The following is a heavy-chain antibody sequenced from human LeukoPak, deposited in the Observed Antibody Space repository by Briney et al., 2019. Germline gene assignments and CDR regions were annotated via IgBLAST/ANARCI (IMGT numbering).Heavy chain of an antibody. CDR2: IRGRSDTT. J-gene: IGHJ3*02. Sequence: GGSLRLSCAASGFTFTMFSMNWLRQAPGKELEWIAFIRGRSDTTYYADSVQGRFTISRDNAEDSVYLQMNSLRVEDTAVYYCARTYDFGIGPPGDAFDNWGQGTLVTVFS. CDR3: ARTYDFGIGPPGDAFDN. V-gene: IGHV3-48*01. D-gene: IGHD3-3*01. CDR1: GFTFTMFS.